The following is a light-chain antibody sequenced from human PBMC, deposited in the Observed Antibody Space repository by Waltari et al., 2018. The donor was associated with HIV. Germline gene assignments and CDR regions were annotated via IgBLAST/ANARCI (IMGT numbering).Light chain of an antibody. V-gene: IGKV1-9*01. CDR3: QQLDTYPRT. CDR1: QGISNY. J-gene: IGKJ1*01. Sequence: DIQLTQSPSFLSASVGDTVTITCRASQGISNYLAWYQQKPGNAPKLLIFAASTLQTGVPSRFSGSGFGTEFTLTISSLHPEDFATYSCQQLDTYPRTFGQGTKVEIK. CDR2: AAS.